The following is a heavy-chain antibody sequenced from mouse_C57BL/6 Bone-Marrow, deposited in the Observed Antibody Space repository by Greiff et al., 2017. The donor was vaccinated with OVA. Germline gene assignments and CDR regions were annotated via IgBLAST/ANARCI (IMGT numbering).Heavy chain of an antibody. CDR2: IYPGSGST. CDR1: GYTFTSYW. Sequence: VQLQQPGAELVKPGASVKMSCKASGYTFTSYWITWVKQRPGQGLEWIGDIYPGSGSTNYNEKFKSKATLTVDTSSSTAYMQLSSLTSEDSAVYYCASFYYGNPAWFAYGGQGTLVTVSA. V-gene: IGHV1-55*01. CDR3: ASFYYGNPAWFAY. J-gene: IGHJ3*01. D-gene: IGHD2-1*01.